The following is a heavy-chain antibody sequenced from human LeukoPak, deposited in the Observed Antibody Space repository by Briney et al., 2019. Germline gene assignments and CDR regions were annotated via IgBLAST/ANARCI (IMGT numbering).Heavy chain of an antibody. CDR1: GFTFSNSA. J-gene: IGHJ4*02. CDR2: ISGSGDTT. CDR3: ATPDRGYGGIFDY. V-gene: IGHV3-23*01. D-gene: IGHD6-25*01. Sequence: GGSLRLSCAASGFTFSNSAMSWVRQAPGKGLEWVSVISGSGDTTYYADSVKGRFTISRDNSKNTLYVQMNSLRAEDTAVYYCATPDRGYGGIFDYWGRGTLVTVSS.